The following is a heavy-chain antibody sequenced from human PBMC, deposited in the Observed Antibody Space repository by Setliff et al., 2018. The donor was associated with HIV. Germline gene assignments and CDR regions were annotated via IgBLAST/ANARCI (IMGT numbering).Heavy chain of an antibody. CDR3: AKSSSTTATTIDQ. Sequence: PGGSLRLSCAASGFTFSASYMTWIRQAPGKGLEWVAHISSSGATIYYVDSVKGRFTISRDNAANSLYLQMNSLRVEDTAVYYCAKSSSTTATTIDQWGQGTLVTVSS. D-gene: IGHD4-17*01. J-gene: IGHJ4*02. V-gene: IGHV3-11*04. CDR2: ISSSGATI. CDR1: GFTFSASY.